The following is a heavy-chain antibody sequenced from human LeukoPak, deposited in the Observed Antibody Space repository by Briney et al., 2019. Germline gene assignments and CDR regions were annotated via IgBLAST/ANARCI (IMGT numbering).Heavy chain of an antibody. CDR2: VYYSGST. V-gene: IGHV4-39*01. J-gene: IGHJ4*02. D-gene: IGHD5-18*01. CDR3: ARGSYGYSDY. Sequence: SETLSLTCTVSSGSVSTSSYYWGWIRQPPGKGLEWIGSVYYSGSTYYNPSLKSRVTISVDTSKNQFSLKLSSVTAADTAVYYCARGSYGYSDYWGRGTLVTVSS. CDR1: SGSVSTSSYY.